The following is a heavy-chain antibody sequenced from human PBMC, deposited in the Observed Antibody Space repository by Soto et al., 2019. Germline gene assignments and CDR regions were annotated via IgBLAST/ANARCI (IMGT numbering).Heavy chain of an antibody. CDR1: GGTFSSYA. J-gene: IGHJ4*02. CDR2: IITIFGTA. V-gene: IGHV1-69*01. CDR3: ARDHQGPRAYFDY. Sequence: SVKVTLKASGGTFSSYASSLVRHSPGQGLEWMGGIITIFGTANYAQKFQGRVTISADESTSTAYMELSSLRSEDTAVYYCARDHQGPRAYFDYWGQGTQVTVSS.